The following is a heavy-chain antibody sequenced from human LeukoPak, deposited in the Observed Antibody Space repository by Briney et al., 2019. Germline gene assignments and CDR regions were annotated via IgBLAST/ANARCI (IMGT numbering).Heavy chain of an antibody. CDR1: GFSFATYA. CDR3: AKRSAYTTGWFFDF. D-gene: IGHD6-19*01. V-gene: IGHV3-23*01. CDR2: ISGSGDNT. Sequence: GGSLRLSCAASGFSFATYAMSWVRKAPGEGREWVSSISGSGDNTYYAESVKGRFTISRDNSKNTLFLQMNSLRAEDTAVFYCAKRSAYTTGWFFDFWGQGTLVTVSS. J-gene: IGHJ4*02.